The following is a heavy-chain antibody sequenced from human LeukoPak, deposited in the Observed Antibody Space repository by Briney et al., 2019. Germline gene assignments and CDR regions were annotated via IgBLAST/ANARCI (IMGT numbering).Heavy chain of an antibody. J-gene: IGHJ4*02. CDR3: AKGDDDYGTRYFDY. Sequence: GGSLRLSCAASGFTFSDYYMSWVRQAPGKGLEWVSGISGSGGSTYYADSVRGRFTISRDNSKNTLHLQMDSLRAEDTAIYYCAKGDDDYGTRYFDYWGQGTLVTVSS. CDR2: ISGSGGST. V-gene: IGHV3-23*01. D-gene: IGHD4-17*01. CDR1: GFTFSDYY.